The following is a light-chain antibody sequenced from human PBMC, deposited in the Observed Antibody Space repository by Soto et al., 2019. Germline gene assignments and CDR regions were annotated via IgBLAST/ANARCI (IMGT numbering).Light chain of an antibody. Sequence: QSALIQPPSSSGTPGQRVTISCSGSSSNIGTNYVYWYQQLPGTAPKLLIYKNNQRPSGVPDRFSGSKSGTSASLAISGLRSEDEADYYCATWDARLSGVVFGGGTKITVL. V-gene: IGLV1-47*01. CDR2: KNN. CDR1: SSNIGTNY. CDR3: ATWDARLSGVV. J-gene: IGLJ2*01.